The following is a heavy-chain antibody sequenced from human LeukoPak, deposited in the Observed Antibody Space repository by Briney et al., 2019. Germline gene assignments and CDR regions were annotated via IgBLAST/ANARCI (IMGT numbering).Heavy chain of an antibody. CDR3: AKTYCGGDCYSEIDY. CDR2: IWYDGSNK. CDR1: GFTFSSNG. Sequence: GGSLRLSCAASGFTFSSNGMHWVRQAPGKGLEWVAVIWYDGSNKYYADSVKGRFTISRDNSKNTLYLQMNSLRAEDTAVYYCAKTYCGGDCYSEIDYWGQGTLVTVSS. D-gene: IGHD2-21*02. V-gene: IGHV3-33*06. J-gene: IGHJ4*02.